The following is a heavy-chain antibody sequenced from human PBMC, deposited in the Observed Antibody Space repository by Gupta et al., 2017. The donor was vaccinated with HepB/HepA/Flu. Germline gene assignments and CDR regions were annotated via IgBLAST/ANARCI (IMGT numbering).Heavy chain of an antibody. V-gene: IGHV5-51*01. Sequence: EVQLVQSGAEVKKPGESLKISCKGSGYSFTSYWIAWVRQMPRKGLGCMGIIFPADSDTRYSPSFQGHVTISADKSIDTAYLQWNSLKTSDTAMYYCARGYSLLTNWFDPWGQGTLVTVSS. CDR3: ARGYSLLTNWFDP. CDR1: GYSFTSYW. J-gene: IGHJ5*02. D-gene: IGHD5-18*01. CDR2: IFPADSDT.